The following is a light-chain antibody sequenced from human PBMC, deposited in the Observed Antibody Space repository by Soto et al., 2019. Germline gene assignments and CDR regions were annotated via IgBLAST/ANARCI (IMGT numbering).Light chain of an antibody. V-gene: IGKV4-1*01. CDR2: WAS. CDR1: QSVLYTSKNKNY. Sequence: DIVMTQSPDSLAVSLGERATINCKSSQSVLYTSKNKNYLAWYQQKPGQPPKLLIYWASTRESGVPDRFSGSGSGTDFTLTISSLQAEDVAVHYCQQYYSAPLYTFGQGTKLEIK. J-gene: IGKJ2*01. CDR3: QQYYSAPLYT.